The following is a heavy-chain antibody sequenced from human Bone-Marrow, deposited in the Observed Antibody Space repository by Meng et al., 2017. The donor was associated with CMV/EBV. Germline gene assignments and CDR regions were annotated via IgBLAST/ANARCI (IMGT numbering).Heavy chain of an antibody. V-gene: IGHV4-39*07. D-gene: IGHD3-9*01. CDR2: IYYSGST. CDR3: ARGGFQMIFPLYLNY. Sequence: SETLSLTCTVSGGSISSSSYYWGWIRQPPGKGLEWIGSIYYSGSTYYNPSLKSRVTISVDTSKNQFSLKLRSVTAADTAVYYCARGGFQMIFPLYLNYWGQGTLVTVSS. J-gene: IGHJ4*02. CDR1: GGSISSSSYY.